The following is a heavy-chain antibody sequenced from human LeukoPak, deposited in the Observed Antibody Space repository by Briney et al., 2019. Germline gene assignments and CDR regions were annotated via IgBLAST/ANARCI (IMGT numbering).Heavy chain of an antibody. CDR2: IIPIFGTA. CDR3: ARAPPTRYPVDY. V-gene: IGHV1-69*05. J-gene: IGHJ4*02. D-gene: IGHD3-16*02. Sequence: ASVKVSCKASGGTFSSYAISWVRQAPAQGLEWMGGIIPIFGTANYAQKFQGRVTITTDESTSTAYMELSSLRSEDTAVYYCARAPPTRYPVDYWGQGTLVTVSS. CDR1: GGTFSSYA.